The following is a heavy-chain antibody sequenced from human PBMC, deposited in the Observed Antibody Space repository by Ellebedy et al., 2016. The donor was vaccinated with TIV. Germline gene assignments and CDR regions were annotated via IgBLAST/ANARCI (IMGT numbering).Heavy chain of an antibody. CDR2: ISSSSSTI. CDR3: ASLSSEDYDSSGYPRQPDY. J-gene: IGHJ4*02. V-gene: IGHV3-48*04. Sequence: GESLKISCAASGFTFSSYSMNWVRQAPGKGLEWVSYISSSSSTIYYADSVKGRFTISRDNAKNSLYLQMNSLRAEDTAVYYCASLSSEDYDSSGYPRQPDYWGQGTLVTVSS. CDR1: GFTFSSYS. D-gene: IGHD3-22*01.